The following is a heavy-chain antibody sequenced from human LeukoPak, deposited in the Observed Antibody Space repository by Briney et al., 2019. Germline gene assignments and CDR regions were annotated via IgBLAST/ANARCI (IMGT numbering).Heavy chain of an antibody. J-gene: IGHJ4*02. CDR2: MNPNSGNT. CDR1: GYTFTSYD. CDR3: ARRITIFGVVISFGY. V-gene: IGHV1-8*03. Sequence: ASVKVSCKASGYTFTSYDINWVRQATGQGLEWMGWMNPNSGNTGYAQKFQGRVTITRNTSISTAYMELSSLRSEDTAVYYCARRITIFGVVISFGYWGQGTLVTVSS. D-gene: IGHD3-3*01.